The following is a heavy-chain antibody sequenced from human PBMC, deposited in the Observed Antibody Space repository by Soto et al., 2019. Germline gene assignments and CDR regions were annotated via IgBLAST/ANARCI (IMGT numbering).Heavy chain of an antibody. CDR1: GTIFSSYT. CDR3: ARGLGGRMDD. Sequence: QVQLVQSGAEVKKPGSSVRVSCKASGTIFSSYTISWVRHAPGQGLEWMGRIIPILGETNYAQKFQGRVTLTADKSTNTAYMELNSLRLEDTALYYCARGLGGRMDDWGQGTTVTVSS. V-gene: IGHV1-69*08. CDR2: IIPILGET. J-gene: IGHJ6*02. D-gene: IGHD3-16*01.